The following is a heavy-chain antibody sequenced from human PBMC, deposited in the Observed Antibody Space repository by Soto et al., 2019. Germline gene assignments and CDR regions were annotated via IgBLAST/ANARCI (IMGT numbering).Heavy chain of an antibody. V-gene: IGHV1-69*12. D-gene: IGHD1-26*01. CDR2: IIPIFGTA. Sequence: QVQLVQSGAEVKQTGSSVKVSCKASGGTFSSFAISWVRQAPGQGLEWMGGIIPIFGTANYAQKFQGRVTITADESTSTAYMELSSLRSEDTAVYYCARPVGATDAFDTWGQGTMVTVSS. CDR1: GGTFSSFA. CDR3: ARPVGATDAFDT. J-gene: IGHJ3*02.